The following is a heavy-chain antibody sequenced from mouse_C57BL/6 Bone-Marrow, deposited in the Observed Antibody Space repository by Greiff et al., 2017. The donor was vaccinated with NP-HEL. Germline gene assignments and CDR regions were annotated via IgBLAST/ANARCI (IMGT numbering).Heavy chain of an antibody. Sequence: VQLKESGAELVRPGASVKLSCTASGFNIKDDYMHWVKQRPEQGLEWIGWIDPENGDTEYASKFQGKATITADTSSNTAYLQLSSLTSEDTAVYYCTRYYGSSAFDYWGQGTTLTVSS. CDR3: TRYYGSSAFDY. CDR1: GFNIKDDY. V-gene: IGHV14-4*01. J-gene: IGHJ2*01. CDR2: IDPENGDT. D-gene: IGHD1-1*01.